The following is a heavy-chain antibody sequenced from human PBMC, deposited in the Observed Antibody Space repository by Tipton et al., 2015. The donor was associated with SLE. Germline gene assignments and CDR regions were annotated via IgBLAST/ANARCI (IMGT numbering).Heavy chain of an antibody. D-gene: IGHD2-21*01. CDR2: IYYSGST. CDR3: ASERNGDWAAFDS. CDR1: GGAISDYY. V-gene: IGHV4-59*01. Sequence: TLSLTCTFSGGAISDYYWNWIRQPPGKGLEWIGNIYYSGSTSYNPSLKSRVTISIDTTKNHFSLKLSSVTAADTAMYYCASERNGDWAAFDSWGQGILVTVSS. J-gene: IGHJ4*02.